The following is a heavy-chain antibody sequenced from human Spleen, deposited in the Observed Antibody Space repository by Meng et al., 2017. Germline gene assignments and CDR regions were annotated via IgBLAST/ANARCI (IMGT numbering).Heavy chain of an antibody. J-gene: IGHJ2*01. V-gene: IGHV4-61*01. CDR1: GGSVSSGSYY. CDR3: ARSAYCNGDCYSGYWYFDL. Sequence: QGSGPGLVRPSGTRSLPCTVSGGSVSSGSYYWSWIRQPPGKGLEWIGYIYYSGSTKYNPSLKSRVTISIDTSKNQFSLKLSSVTAADTAVYYCARSAYCNGDCYSGYWYFDLWGRGTLVTVSS. CDR2: IYYSGST. D-gene: IGHD2-21*02.